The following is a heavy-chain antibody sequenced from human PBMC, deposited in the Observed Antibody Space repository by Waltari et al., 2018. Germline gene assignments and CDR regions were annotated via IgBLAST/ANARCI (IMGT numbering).Heavy chain of an antibody. V-gene: IGHV1-69*14. D-gene: IGHD2-8*02. J-gene: IGHJ3*01. CDR1: GGTFSSYA. CDR3: VRERRWLQFTGGDAFDV. Sequence: QVQLVQSGAAVKKPGSSVKVSWKASGGTFSSYAISGVRQAPGQGLEWMGGIIPITGTANYGPKFRERVIITSDRSTRTLHMDLSRRTSEDTAFYYCVRERRWLQFTGGDAFDVWGQGTLVTVSS. CDR2: IIPITGTA.